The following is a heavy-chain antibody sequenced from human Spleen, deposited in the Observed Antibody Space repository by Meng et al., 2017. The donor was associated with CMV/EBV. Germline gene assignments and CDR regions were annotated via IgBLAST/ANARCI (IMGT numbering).Heavy chain of an antibody. CDR1: CSDYY. V-gene: IGHV1-2*02. Sequence: CSDYYRHWVRQAPGQGLEWMGWINPDTGDTKFAQKFQGRVTLTGDTSISTGYMELKSLRSDDTAIYFCARESGSETDYYYFYALDVWGPGTVVTVSS. CDR2: INPDTGDT. D-gene: IGHD1-26*01. CDR3: ARESGSETDYYYFYALDV. J-gene: IGHJ6*02.